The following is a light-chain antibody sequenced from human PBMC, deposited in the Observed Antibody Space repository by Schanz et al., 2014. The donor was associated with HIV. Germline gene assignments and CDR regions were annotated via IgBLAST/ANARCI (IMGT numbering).Light chain of an antibody. V-gene: IGKV1-5*01. J-gene: IGKJ1*01. CDR3: QQYYSYPWT. CDR2: AAS. CDR1: QSVSYW. Sequence: DIQMTQSPSTLPASVGDRVTITCRASQSVSYWLAWYQQRPGKAPRLLIYAASTLQSGVPSRFSGSGSGTDFTLTISCLQSEDFATYYCQQYYSYPWTFGQGTKVEIK.